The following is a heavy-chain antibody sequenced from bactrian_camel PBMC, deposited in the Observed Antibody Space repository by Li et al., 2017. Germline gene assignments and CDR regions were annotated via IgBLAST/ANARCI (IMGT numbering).Heavy chain of an antibody. CDR3: VRDAETYGGSWSFGY. D-gene: IGHD6*01. Sequence: QVQLVESGGGSVQAGGSLRLSCAASADSIRRDCMGWFRQVPGKERETVASIRTGYPFTSDYHASVEGRFTISQDNAKNAVYLQMNSLKPEDTAVYYCVRDAETYGGSWSFGYWGQGTQVTVS. CDR2: IRTGYPFTS. J-gene: IGHJ6*01. V-gene: IGHV3-2*01. CDR1: ADSIRRDC.